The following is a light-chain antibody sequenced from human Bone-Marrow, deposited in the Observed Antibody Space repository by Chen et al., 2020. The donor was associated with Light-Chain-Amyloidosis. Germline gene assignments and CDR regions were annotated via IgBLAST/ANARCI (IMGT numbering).Light chain of an antibody. CDR1: SRDVGGYNF. Sequence: QSALTPPSPVSGSPCPSITISRTGTSRDVGGYNFVSWYQQHPGKAPKLMIYDVSNRPSGVSNRFSGSKSGNTASLTISGLQAEDEADYYCSSYTSSSTLEFGGGTKLTVL. J-gene: IGLJ3*02. V-gene: IGLV2-14*01. CDR3: SSYTSSSTLE. CDR2: DVS.